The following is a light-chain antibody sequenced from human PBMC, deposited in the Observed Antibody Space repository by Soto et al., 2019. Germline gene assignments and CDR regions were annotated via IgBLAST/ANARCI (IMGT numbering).Light chain of an antibody. J-gene: IGKJ3*01. CDR3: QQYDSSTRFT. CDR1: QSVTSSY. V-gene: IGKV3-20*01. Sequence: EIVLTQSPGTLSLSPGERATLSCRASQSVTSSYLAWYQQKPGQAPRLLIYGTSSRANGIPDRFSGSGSGTDFTLTISSLEPEDFAVYYCQQYDSSTRFTFGPGTKVDIK. CDR2: GTS.